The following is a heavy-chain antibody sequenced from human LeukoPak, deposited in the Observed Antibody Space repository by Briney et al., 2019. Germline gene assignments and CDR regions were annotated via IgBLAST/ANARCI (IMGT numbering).Heavy chain of an antibody. CDR3: LRGAFDI. J-gene: IGHJ3*02. CDR1: GFTFSSYG. CDR2: ISYDGSNK. V-gene: IGHV3-30*03. Sequence: TGGSLRLSYAASGFTFSSYGMHWVRQAPGMGLEWVAVISYDGSNKYYADSVRGRFTISRDNSKNTLYLQMNSLRAEDTAVYYCLRGAFDIWGQGIMVTVSS.